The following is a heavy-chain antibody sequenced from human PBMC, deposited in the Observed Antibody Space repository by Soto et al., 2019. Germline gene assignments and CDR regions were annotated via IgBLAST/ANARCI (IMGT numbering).Heavy chain of an antibody. Sequence: ASVKVSCKASGYTFTGYYMHWVRQAPGQGLEWMGWINPNSGGTNYAQKFQGWVTMTRDTSISTAYMELSRLRSDDTAVYYCAKTGYYLTRYGMDVWGQGTTVTVSS. CDR2: INPNSGGT. CDR3: AKTGYYLTRYGMDV. D-gene: IGHD3-9*01. J-gene: IGHJ6*02. CDR1: GYTFTGYY. V-gene: IGHV1-2*04.